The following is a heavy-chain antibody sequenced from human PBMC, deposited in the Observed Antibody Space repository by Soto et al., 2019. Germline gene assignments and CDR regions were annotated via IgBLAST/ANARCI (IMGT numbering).Heavy chain of an antibody. CDR2: IYPGDSDT. D-gene: IGHD3-22*01. CDR1: GYSFTSYW. CDR3: VRKGDGGYYLDY. Sequence: EVQLVQAGAEVKKPVESLKISCKGSGYSFTSYWIGWVRQMPGKGLGWMGIIYPGDSDTSYSPSFEGQVTISADKSISNAYLQWSSLKASDTAIYYCVRKGDGGYYLDYWGQGTLVIVAS. V-gene: IGHV5-51*01. J-gene: IGHJ4*02.